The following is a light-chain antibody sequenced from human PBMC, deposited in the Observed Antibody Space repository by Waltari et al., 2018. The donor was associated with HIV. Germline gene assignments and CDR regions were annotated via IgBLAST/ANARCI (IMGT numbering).Light chain of an antibody. V-gene: IGLV3-1*01. CDR1: KLGDKY. CDR3: QAWDSSTRGL. J-gene: IGLJ2*01. CDR2: QNK. Sequence: SYELTQPPSMSVSPGQTASITCSGDKLGDKYVCWYQQKPGQSPVLVIYQNKKRPSGIPERFAGFNSGNTGTLTISGTQAVDEADYYCQAWDSSTRGLFGGGTKLTVL.